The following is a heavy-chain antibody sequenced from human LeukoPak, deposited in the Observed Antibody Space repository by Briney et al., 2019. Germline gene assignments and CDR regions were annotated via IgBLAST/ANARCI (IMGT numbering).Heavy chain of an antibody. D-gene: IGHD1-14*01. J-gene: IGHJ4*02. CDR3: AKPARTDSADY. CDR2: ISSSGSTI. V-gene: IGHV3-48*03. Sequence: GGSLRLSCAASGFTFSSYEMNWVRQAPGKGLEWVSYISSSGSTIYYADSVKGRFTISRDNAKNSLYLQMNSLRAEDTAVYYCAKPARTDSADYWGQGTLVTVSS. CDR1: GFTFSSYE.